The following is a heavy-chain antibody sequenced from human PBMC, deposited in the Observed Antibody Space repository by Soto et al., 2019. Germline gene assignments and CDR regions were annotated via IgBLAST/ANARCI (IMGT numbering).Heavy chain of an antibody. CDR2: IWYDGSNK. J-gene: IGHJ4*02. D-gene: IGHD3-16*01. Sequence: QVQLVESGGGVVQPGRSLRLSCAASGFTFSSYGMHWVRQAPGKGLEWVAVIWYDGSNKYYADSVKGRFTISRDNSKKTLYLQMNSLRAEDTAVYYCARRKGLIDYWGQGTLVTVSS. V-gene: IGHV3-33*01. CDR1: GFTFSSYG. CDR3: ARRKGLIDY.